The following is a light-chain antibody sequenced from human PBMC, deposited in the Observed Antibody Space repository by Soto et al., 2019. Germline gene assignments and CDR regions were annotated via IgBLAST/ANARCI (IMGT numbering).Light chain of an antibody. Sequence: QSVLTQPPSASGTPGQRATISCCGSNSNIGSDIVNCYQLLPGAAPEVLINTTNQRPSGVPERFSGSKSGTSASLAISGLQSEDEANSSCATWDGGLSGPFVFGTGTKLTGL. V-gene: IGLV1-44*01. J-gene: IGLJ1*01. CDR2: TTN. CDR3: ATWDGGLSGPFV. CDR1: NSNIGSDI.